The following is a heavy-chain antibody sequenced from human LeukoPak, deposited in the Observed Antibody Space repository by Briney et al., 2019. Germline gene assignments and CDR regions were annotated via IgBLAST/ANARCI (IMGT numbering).Heavy chain of an antibody. Sequence: GGSLRLSCAASGFTLSSYPMNWVRQAPGKGLEWVSTFVRGSTYYADTEQGRFTISRDSSKNTLYLQMNSLRADDTALYFCTRAAPYGTSWYGKNDYWGQGTLVAVSS. CDR1: GFTLSSYP. V-gene: IGHV3-23*01. D-gene: IGHD6-13*01. CDR2: FVRGST. CDR3: TRAAPYGTSWYGKNDY. J-gene: IGHJ4*02.